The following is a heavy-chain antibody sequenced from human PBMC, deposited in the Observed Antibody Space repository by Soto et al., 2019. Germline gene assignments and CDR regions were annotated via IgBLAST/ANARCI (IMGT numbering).Heavy chain of an antibody. CDR3: ARGQDYGDYKWYFDL. Sequence: SETLSLTCAVYGGSFSGYYWSWIRQPPGKGLEWIGEINHSGSTNYNPSLKSRATISVDTSKNQFSLKLSSVTAADTAVYYCARGQDYGDYKWYFDLWGRGTLVTVSS. CDR2: INHSGST. J-gene: IGHJ2*01. D-gene: IGHD4-17*01. V-gene: IGHV4-34*01. CDR1: GGSFSGYY.